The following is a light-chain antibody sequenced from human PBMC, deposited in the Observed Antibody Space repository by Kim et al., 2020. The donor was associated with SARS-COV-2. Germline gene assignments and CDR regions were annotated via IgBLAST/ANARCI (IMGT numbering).Light chain of an antibody. CDR1: QSVSSN. J-gene: IGKJ1*01. CDR2: GAS. Sequence: CPGGRAPLSSRASQSVSSNLAWYQQKPGQAPRLLIYGASTRATGIPARFSGSGSGTEFTLTISSLQSEDFAVYYCQQYNNWPPWTFGQGTKVDIK. V-gene: IGKV3-15*01. CDR3: QQYNNWPPWT.